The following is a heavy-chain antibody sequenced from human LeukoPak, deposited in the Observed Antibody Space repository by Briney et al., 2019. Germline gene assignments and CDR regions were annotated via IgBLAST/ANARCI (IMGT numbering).Heavy chain of an antibody. D-gene: IGHD3-10*01. CDR1: GYTFTSYG. CDR3: ARDDDGTMVRGVIIHVSPLDY. CDR2: ISAYNGNT. J-gene: IGHJ4*02. Sequence: ASVKVSCKASGYTFTSYGISWVRQAPGQGLEWMGWISAYNGNTNYAQKLQGRVTMTTDTSTSTAYMELRSLRSDDTAVYYCARDDDGTMVRGVIIHVSPLDYWGQGTLVTVSS. V-gene: IGHV1-18*01.